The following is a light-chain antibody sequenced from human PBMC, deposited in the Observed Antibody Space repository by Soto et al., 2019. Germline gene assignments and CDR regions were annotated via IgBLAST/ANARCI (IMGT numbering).Light chain of an antibody. Sequence: QSALTQPASVSGSPGQSITISCTGSSSDIGRYNFVSWYQQHPGKAPKLMIFEVSDRPSGVSNRFSGSKSGNTASLTISGLQAEDEADYYCSSYTTTSILVFGGGTKLTVL. CDR1: SSDIGRYNF. V-gene: IGLV2-14*01. CDR2: EVS. CDR3: SSYTTTSILV. J-gene: IGLJ2*01.